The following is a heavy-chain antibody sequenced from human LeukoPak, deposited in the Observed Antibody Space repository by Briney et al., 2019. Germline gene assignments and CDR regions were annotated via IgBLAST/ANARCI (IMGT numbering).Heavy chain of an antibody. J-gene: IGHJ2*01. CDR2: INPSGTST. D-gene: IGHD3-10*01. CDR1: GYTFTSNY. Sequence: ASVKVSCKASGYTFTSNYMHWVRQASGQGLEWMAIINPSGTSTTYAQKFQGRVTLTRDMSTSTVYMELSSLRSEDTAVYYCARVEGERYFDLWGRGTLVTVSS. V-gene: IGHV1-46*01. CDR3: ARVEGERYFDL.